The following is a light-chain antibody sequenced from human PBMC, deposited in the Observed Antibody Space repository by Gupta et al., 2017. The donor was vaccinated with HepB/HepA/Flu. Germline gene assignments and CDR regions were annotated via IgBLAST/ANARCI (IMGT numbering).Light chain of an antibody. Sequence: EIVLTPSPATLSLSPGERATLSCRASQSVSSYLAWYQQKPGQAPRLLIYDASNRATGIPARFSGSGSGTDFTLTISSREPEDFAVYYCQQRSNWPLTFGGGTKVEIK. J-gene: IGKJ4*01. CDR2: DAS. CDR1: QSVSSY. V-gene: IGKV3-11*01. CDR3: QQRSNWPLT.